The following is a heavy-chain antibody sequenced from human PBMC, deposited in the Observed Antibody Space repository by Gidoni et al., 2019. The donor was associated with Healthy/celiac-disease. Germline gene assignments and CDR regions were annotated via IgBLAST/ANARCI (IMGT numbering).Heavy chain of an antibody. Sequence: EVQLVESGGGLVKPGGSLRLSCAASGFTFSSYSMNWVRQAPGKGLEWVSSISSSSSYIYYADSVKGRFTISRDNAKNSLYLQMNSLRAEDTAVYYCARVTREGAQYFQHWGQGTLVTVSS. CDR3: ARVTREGAQYFQH. CDR1: GFTFSSYS. V-gene: IGHV3-21*01. CDR2: ISSSSSYI. D-gene: IGHD1-26*01. J-gene: IGHJ1*01.